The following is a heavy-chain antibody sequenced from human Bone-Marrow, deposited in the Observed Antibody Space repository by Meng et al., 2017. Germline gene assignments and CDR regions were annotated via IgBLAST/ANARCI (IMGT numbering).Heavy chain of an antibody. J-gene: IGHJ4*02. CDR3: ARDRASMTTVTTCFDY. CDR1: GFTFSSYG. Sequence: GESLKISCAASGFTFSSYGMHWVRQAPGKGLEWVAVIWYDGSNKYYADSVKGRLTISRDNSKNTLYLQMNSLRAEDTAVYYCARDRASMTTVTTCFDYWGQGTLVTVSS. CDR2: IWYDGSNK. D-gene: IGHD4-17*01. V-gene: IGHV3-33*01.